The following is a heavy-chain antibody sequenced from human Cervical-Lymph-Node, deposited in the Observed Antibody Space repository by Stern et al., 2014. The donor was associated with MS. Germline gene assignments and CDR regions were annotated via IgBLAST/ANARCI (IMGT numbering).Heavy chain of an antibody. V-gene: IGHV3-23*04. D-gene: IGHD2-2*01. J-gene: IGHJ6*02. CDR1: GFTFSTYA. CDR3: AKDLGRGVVVVPLYGLDV. CDR2: ISDSGVYT. Sequence: EVQLVESGGGLVQPGGSLRLSCAASGFTFSTYAFSWVRQAPGEGLEWVSSISDSGVYTYYADSVKVRFTISRDNSKSMLYLEMQSLRAEDTAVYHCAKDLGRGVVVVPLYGLDVWGQGTTVTVSS.